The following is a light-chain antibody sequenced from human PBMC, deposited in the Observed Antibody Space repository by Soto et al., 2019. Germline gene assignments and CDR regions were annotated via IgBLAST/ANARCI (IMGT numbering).Light chain of an antibody. CDR2: ATS. Sequence: EIMLTQSPGTLSLSPGERATLSCRASQSISTNSLAWYQHKPGQAPRLLIYATSTRATGIPDRFSGSGSGTDFTLTISRLEPEDFAVYYCQRNSFGQGTRLAFK. J-gene: IGKJ2*01. CDR1: QSISTNS. V-gene: IGKV3-20*01. CDR3: QRNS.